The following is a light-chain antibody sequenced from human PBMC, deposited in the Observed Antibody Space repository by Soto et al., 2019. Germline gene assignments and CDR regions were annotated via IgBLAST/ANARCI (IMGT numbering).Light chain of an antibody. CDR2: EVN. CDR3: SSYTTRNTEV. V-gene: IGLV2-8*01. CDR1: SSDVGGYNS. Sequence: QSALTQPPSASGSPGQSVTISCTGTSSDVGGYNSVSWYQQHPGKAPKLMIYEVNSRPSGVPDRFSGSKSGNTASLTVSGLQAEDEADYYCSSYTTRNTEVFGTGTKVTVL. J-gene: IGLJ1*01.